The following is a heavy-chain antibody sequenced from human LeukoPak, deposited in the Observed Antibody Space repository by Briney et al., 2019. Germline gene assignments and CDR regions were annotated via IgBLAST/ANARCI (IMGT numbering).Heavy chain of an antibody. V-gene: IGHV1-8*01. CDR1: GYAFTSYD. Sequence: GASVKVSCKASGYAFTSYDINWVRQATGQGLEWMGWMNPNSGNTGYAHKFQGRVTMTRNTSISTAYMGLSSLSSDDTAVYSCASAPLMYYCDSTGYYYQPYNWFDPWGQGTLVTVSS. CDR3: ASAPLMYYCDSTGYYYQPYNWFDP. D-gene: IGHD3-22*01. J-gene: IGHJ5*02. CDR2: MNPNSGNT.